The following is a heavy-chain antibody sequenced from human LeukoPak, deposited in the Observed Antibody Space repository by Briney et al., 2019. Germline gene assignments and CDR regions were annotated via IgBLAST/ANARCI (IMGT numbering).Heavy chain of an antibody. CDR3: ARDVSGWFDP. CDR2: ISAYNGNT. CDR1: GGTFSNYA. Sequence: GASXKVSCKASGGTFSNYAISWVRQAPGQGLEWMGWISAYNGNTNYAQKLQGRVTMTTDTSTSTAYMELRSLRSDDTAVYYCARDVSGWFDPWGQGTLVTVSS. D-gene: IGHD2-8*01. V-gene: IGHV1-18*01. J-gene: IGHJ5*02.